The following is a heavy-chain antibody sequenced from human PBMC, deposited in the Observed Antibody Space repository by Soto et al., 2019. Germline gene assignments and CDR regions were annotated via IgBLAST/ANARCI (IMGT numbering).Heavy chain of an antibody. CDR1: GFTFSSYW. CDR3: ARESRGYNWNYKEGHAFDI. J-gene: IGHJ3*02. D-gene: IGHD1-7*01. CDR2: INSDGSST. V-gene: IGHV3-74*01. Sequence: GGSLRLSCAASGFTFSSYWMHWVRQAPGKGLVWVSRINSDGSSTSYADSVKGRFTISRDNAKNTLYLQMNSLRAEDTAVYYCARESRGYNWNYKEGHAFDIWGQGTMVTVSS.